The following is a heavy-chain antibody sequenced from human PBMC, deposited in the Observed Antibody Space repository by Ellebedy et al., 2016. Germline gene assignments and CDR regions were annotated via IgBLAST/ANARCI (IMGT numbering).Heavy chain of an antibody. D-gene: IGHD3-10*01. Sequence: GESLKISCAASGFTFSSYWMSWVRQAPGKGLEWVANIKQDGSEKYYVDSVKGRFTISRDNAKNSLYLQMNSLRAEDTAVYYCARDVRRVTMVRGVIVRFDPWGQGTLVTVSS. CDR1: GFTFSSYW. J-gene: IGHJ5*02. CDR3: ARDVRRVTMVRGVIVRFDP. CDR2: IKQDGSEK. V-gene: IGHV3-7*01.